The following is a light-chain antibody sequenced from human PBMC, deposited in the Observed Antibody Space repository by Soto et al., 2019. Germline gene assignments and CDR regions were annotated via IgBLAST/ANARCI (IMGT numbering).Light chain of an antibody. Sequence: QSALTQPPSASGSPGQSVTISCTGTSTDVGGYNYVSWYQHHPGKAPTLMIYEVSKRPSGVPDRFSGSKSGNTASLTVSGLQAEDEAEYYYSSYVGSNTFRVFGGGTKLTVL. CDR1: STDVGGYNY. J-gene: IGLJ2*01. CDR3: SSYVGSNTFRV. CDR2: EVS. V-gene: IGLV2-8*01.